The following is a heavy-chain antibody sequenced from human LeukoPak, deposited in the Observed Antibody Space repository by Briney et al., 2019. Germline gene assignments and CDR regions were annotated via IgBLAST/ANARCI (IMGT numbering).Heavy chain of an antibody. CDR1: GYAFTNYV. Sequence: ASVKVSCKASGYAFTNYVMNWVRQAPGQGLEWMGWINTNTGNPTYAQGFTGRFVFSLDTPVSTAYLQISSLKAEDTAVYYCARGLVGTTWGDFNYWGQGTLVTVSS. J-gene: IGHJ4*02. CDR3: ARGLVGTTWGDFNY. CDR2: INTNTGNP. D-gene: IGHD1-1*01. V-gene: IGHV7-4-1*02.